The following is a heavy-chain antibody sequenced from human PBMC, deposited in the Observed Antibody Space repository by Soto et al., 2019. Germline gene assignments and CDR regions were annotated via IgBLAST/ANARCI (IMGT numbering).Heavy chain of an antibody. CDR2: IWYDGSNK. Sequence: GGSLRLSCAASGFTFSSYGMHWVRQAPGKGLEWVAVIWYDGSNKYYADSVKGRFTISRDNSKDTLYLQMNSLRAEDTAVYYCARDRLAVAGSYYYYGMDVWGQGTTVTVSS. CDR1: GFTFSSYG. J-gene: IGHJ6*02. V-gene: IGHV3-33*01. D-gene: IGHD6-19*01. CDR3: ARDRLAVAGSYYYYGMDV.